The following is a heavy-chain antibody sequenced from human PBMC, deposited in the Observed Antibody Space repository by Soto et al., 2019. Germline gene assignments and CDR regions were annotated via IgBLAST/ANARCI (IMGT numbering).Heavy chain of an antibody. D-gene: IGHD2-8*01. CDR3: VRVGLGDWPNGVWSIYDS. Sequence: EVQLVESGGGLVQPGGSLRLSCAASGFTFSSYWMHWVRQTPGKGLVWVSRTNGDGSNTAYADAVRGRFTASRDNAKSTVFLQMNSLRAEDTAVYHGVRVGLGDWPNGVWSIYDSWGQGTLVTVSS. CDR2: TNGDGSNT. V-gene: IGHV3-74*01. CDR1: GFTFSSYW. J-gene: IGHJ4*02.